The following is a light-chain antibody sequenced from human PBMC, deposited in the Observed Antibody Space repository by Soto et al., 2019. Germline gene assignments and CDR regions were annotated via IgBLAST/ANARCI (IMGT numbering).Light chain of an antibody. J-gene: IGLJ3*02. Sequence: QSALTQPASVSGSPGQSVTISCTGTSSDIGGHNYVSWFQQHPGKAPKLMIYEIRNRHSGVSARFSGSKSGNTASLTISGLQAEDEADYYCTSYSSSSTWVFGGGTKLTVL. CDR2: EIR. CDR1: SSDIGGHNY. CDR3: TSYSSSSTWV. V-gene: IGLV2-14*01.